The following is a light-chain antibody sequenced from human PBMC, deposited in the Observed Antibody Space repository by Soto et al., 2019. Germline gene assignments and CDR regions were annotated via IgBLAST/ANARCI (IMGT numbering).Light chain of an antibody. CDR3: MQALQIPWT. CDR1: QSLLHKNGNNY. Sequence: EIVMTQSPLSLPVTPGEPASISCRSSQSLLHKNGNNYFNWYLQKPGQSPQHLIYLGSKRASGFPDRFSGSGSGTDFTLRISRVEAEDVGVYYCMQALQIPWTFGQGTRVEAK. CDR2: LGS. V-gene: IGKV2-28*01. J-gene: IGKJ1*01.